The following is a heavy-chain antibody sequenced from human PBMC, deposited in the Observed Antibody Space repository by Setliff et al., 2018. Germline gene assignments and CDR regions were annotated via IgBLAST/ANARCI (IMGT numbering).Heavy chain of an antibody. Sequence: SLRLSCAASGFTFSDHYMTWIRQAPGKGLEWVSYISSSGSTTLYADSVRGRFSISRDNIKNSLYLQMNSLRSEDTAVYYCARALGGNYFDYWGPGILVTVSS. CDR2: ISSSGSTT. CDR3: ARALGGNYFDY. V-gene: IGHV3-11*01. CDR1: GFTFSDHY. J-gene: IGHJ4*02. D-gene: IGHD2-15*01.